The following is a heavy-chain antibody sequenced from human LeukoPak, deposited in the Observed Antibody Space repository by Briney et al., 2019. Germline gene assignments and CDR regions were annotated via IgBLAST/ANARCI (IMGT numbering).Heavy chain of an antibody. Sequence: PGGSLRLSCAASGFTFSSYGMHWVRQAPGKGLEWVAVISYDGSNKYYADSVKGRFTISRDNSKNTLYLQMNSLRAEDTAVYYCAKDGPIVVPWFWYWGQGTLVTVSS. CDR1: GFTFSSYG. CDR3: AKDGPIVVPWFWY. CDR2: ISYDGSNK. J-gene: IGHJ4*02. D-gene: IGHD2-2*01. V-gene: IGHV3-30*18.